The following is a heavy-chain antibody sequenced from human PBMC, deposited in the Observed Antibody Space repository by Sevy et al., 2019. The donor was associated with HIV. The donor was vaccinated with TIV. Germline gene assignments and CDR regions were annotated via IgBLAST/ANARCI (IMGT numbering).Heavy chain of an antibody. J-gene: IGHJ4*02. V-gene: IGHV3-7*01. D-gene: IGHD6-13*01. Sequence: GGALRLSCAASGFTFSSYWMSWVRQAPGKGLEWVANIKQDGSEKYYVDPVKGRFTISRDNARNSLYLQMNSLRAEDTAVYYCARDSIYSSSWYADAAFDYCGQGTLVPVSS. CDR3: ARDSIYSSSWYADAAFDY. CDR2: IKQDGSEK. CDR1: GFTFSSYW.